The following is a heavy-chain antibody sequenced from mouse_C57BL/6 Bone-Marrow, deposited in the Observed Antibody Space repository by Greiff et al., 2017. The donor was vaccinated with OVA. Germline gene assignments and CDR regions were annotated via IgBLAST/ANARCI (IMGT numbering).Heavy chain of an antibody. CDR1: GYSITSGYD. D-gene: IGHD3-3*01. CDR3: ARGRDDYFDY. CDR2: ISYSGST. Sequence: VQLKESGPGMVKPSQSLSLTCTVTGYSITSGYDWHWIRHFPGNKLEWMGYISYSGSTNYNPSLKSRISITHDTSKNHFFLKLNSVTTEDTATYYCARGRDDYFDYWGQGTTLTVSS. V-gene: IGHV3-1*01. J-gene: IGHJ2*01.